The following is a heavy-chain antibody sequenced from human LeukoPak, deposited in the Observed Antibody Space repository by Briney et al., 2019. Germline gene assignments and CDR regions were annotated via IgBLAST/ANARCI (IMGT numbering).Heavy chain of an antibody. V-gene: IGHV4-34*01. CDR2: INHSGST. D-gene: IGHD6-19*01. Sequence: SETLSLTCAVYGGSFSGYYWSWIRQPPGKGLEWIGEINHSGSTNYNPSLKSRVTISVDTSKNQFSLKLSSVTAADTAVYYCARAPGIAVAGAPNWFDPWGQGTLVTVSS. CDR3: ARAPGIAVAGAPNWFDP. J-gene: IGHJ5*01. CDR1: GGSFSGYY.